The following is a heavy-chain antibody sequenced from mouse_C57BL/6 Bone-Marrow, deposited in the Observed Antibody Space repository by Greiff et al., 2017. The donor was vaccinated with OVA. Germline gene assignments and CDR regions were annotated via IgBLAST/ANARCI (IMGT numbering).Heavy chain of an antibody. CDR1: GFTFSSYA. Sequence: EVQLVESGGGLVKPGGSLKLSCAASGFTFSSYAMSWVRQTPEKRLEWVATISDGGSYTYYPDNVKGRFTISRDNAKNNLYLQMSHLKSEDTAMYYCARGQDSPFAYWGQGTLVTVSA. J-gene: IGHJ3*01. D-gene: IGHD3-2*02. CDR3: ARGQDSPFAY. V-gene: IGHV5-4*01. CDR2: ISDGGSYT.